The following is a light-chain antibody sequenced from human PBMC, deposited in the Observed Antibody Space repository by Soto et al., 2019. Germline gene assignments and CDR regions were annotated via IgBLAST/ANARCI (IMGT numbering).Light chain of an antibody. J-gene: IGKJ5*01. CDR2: GIS. Sequence: EIVMTQSPATLSVSPGERATLSCRASQSVNSNYLAWYQQKPGQAPRLLIYGISKRATDIPDRFSGSASGPDFTLTINRLEPEDFAVYYCQLYGISPQFGQGTRLEIK. CDR1: QSVNSNY. V-gene: IGKV3-20*01. CDR3: QLYGISPQ.